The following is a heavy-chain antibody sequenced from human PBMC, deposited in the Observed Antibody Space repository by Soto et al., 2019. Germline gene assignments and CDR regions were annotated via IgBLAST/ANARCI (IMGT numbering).Heavy chain of an antibody. CDR1: GYTFTSYY. D-gene: IGHD3-22*01. Sequence: GASVKVSCKASGYTFTSYYMHWVRQAPGQGLEWMGIINPSGGSTSYAQKFQGRVTMTRDTSTSTVYMELSSLRSEDTAVYYCARAFLYYDSSGPRRSGLDVWGQGTTVTVSS. CDR3: ARAFLYYDSSGPRRSGLDV. CDR2: INPSGGST. V-gene: IGHV1-46*01. J-gene: IGHJ6*02.